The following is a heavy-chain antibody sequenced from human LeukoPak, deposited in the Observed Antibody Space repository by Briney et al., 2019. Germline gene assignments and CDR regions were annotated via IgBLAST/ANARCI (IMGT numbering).Heavy chain of an antibody. Sequence: SETLSLTCTVSGGSINTKTHYWACIRQTPGKGLEWIGSVFYNGNTYYNPSLKSRVTISVDTSKNQFSLKLSSVTAADTAVYYCAREASCSSTSCYAHFDYWSQGTLVTVSS. CDR3: AREASCSSTSCYAHFDY. CDR2: VFYNGNT. J-gene: IGHJ4*02. D-gene: IGHD2-2*01. CDR1: GGSINTKTHY. V-gene: IGHV4-39*07.